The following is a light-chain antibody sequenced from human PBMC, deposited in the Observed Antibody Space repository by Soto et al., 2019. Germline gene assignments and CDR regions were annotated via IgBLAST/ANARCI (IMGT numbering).Light chain of an antibody. V-gene: IGKV3-15*01. J-gene: IGKJ2*01. Sequence: EIVMTHSPATLSVSPGERATLSCRASQSVSNNLAWYQQKPGQAPRLLIYGPSTRATAIPARFSGSGSGTEFTLTISSLQSEDFAVYFCQQYDNWPYTFGQGTKVDIK. CDR2: GPS. CDR1: QSVSNN. CDR3: QQYDNWPYT.